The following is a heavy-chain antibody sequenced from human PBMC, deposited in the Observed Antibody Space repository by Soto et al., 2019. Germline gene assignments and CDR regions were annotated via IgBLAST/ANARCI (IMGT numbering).Heavy chain of an antibody. D-gene: IGHD1-26*01. CDR1: GYTFTSSY. V-gene: IGHV1-18*01. CDR3: TRGGGAHYRFDP. CDR2: ISPYNGNT. J-gene: IGHJ5*02. Sequence: QIQLVQSGAELRKPGASVKVSCKTSGYTFTSSYLTWVRQAPGRGLEWVGWISPYNGNTNYAQQLQGRVTITTDTSTSTVYMDLRSLRPDDTAVYYCTRGGGAHYRFDPWGQGTLFTVSS.